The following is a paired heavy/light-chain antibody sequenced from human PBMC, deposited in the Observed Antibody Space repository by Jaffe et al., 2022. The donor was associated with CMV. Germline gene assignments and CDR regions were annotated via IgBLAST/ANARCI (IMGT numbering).Heavy chain of an antibody. CDR2: IYYSGST. Sequence: QLQLQESGPGLVKPSETLSLTCTVSGGSISSSSYYWGWIRQPPGKGLEWIGSIYYSGSTYYNPSLKSRVTISVDTSKNQFSLKLSSVTAADTAVYYCASLVLPRSPGERLGCCFQHWGQGTLVTVSS. J-gene: IGHJ1*01. CDR3: ASLVLPRSPGERLGCCFQH. CDR1: GGSISSSSYY. V-gene: IGHV4-39*01. D-gene: IGHD2-2*01.
Light chain of an antibody. CDR1: SSDVGSYNL. CDR3: CSYAGSSSVV. CDR2: EVS. J-gene: IGLJ2*01. Sequence: QSALTQPASVSGSPGQSITISCTGTSSDVGSYNLVSWYQQHPGKAPKLMIYEVSKRPSGVSNRFSGSKSGNTASLTISGLQAEDEADYYCCSYAGSSSVVFGGGTKLTVL. V-gene: IGLV2-23*02.